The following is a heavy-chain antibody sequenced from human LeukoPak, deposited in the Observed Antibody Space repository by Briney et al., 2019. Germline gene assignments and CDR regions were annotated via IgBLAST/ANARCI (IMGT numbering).Heavy chain of an antibody. D-gene: IGHD6-19*01. CDR2: IYTSGST. CDR1: GGSISSGSYY. CDR3: AAASSGWSSNLDY. V-gene: IGHV4-61*02. J-gene: IGHJ4*02. Sequence: SQTLSLTCTVSGGSISSGSYYWRWIRQPAGKGLERIERIYTSGSTNYNPSLKSRVTISVDTSKDQFSLKLSSVTAADTAVYYCAAASSGWSSNLDYWGQGTLVTVSS.